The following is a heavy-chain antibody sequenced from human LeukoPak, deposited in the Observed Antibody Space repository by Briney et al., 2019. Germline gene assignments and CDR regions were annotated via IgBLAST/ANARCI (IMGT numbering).Heavy chain of an antibody. Sequence: PGGSLRLSCAASGFTFSSYGMHWVRQAPGKGLEWVAFIRYDGSNKYYADSVKGRFTISRDNSKNTLYLQMNSLRAEDTAVYYCAKPGLYYYDSSGYYDYWGQGTLVTVSS. D-gene: IGHD3-22*01. CDR2: IRYDGSNK. V-gene: IGHV3-30*02. CDR3: AKPGLYYYDSSGYYDY. J-gene: IGHJ4*02. CDR1: GFTFSSYG.